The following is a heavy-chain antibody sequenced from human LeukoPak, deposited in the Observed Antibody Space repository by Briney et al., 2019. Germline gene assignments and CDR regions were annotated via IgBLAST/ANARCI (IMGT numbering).Heavy chain of an antibody. D-gene: IGHD3-9*01. J-gene: IGHJ5*02. CDR3: ARECKPPIFRYFDWENWFDP. CDR2: INAGNGNT. CDR1: GYTFTSYA. Sequence: GASVKVSCKASGYTFTSYAMHWVRQAPGQRLEWMGWINAGNGNTKYSQKFQGRVTITRDTSASTAYMELSSLRSEDTAVYYCARECKPPIFRYFDWENWFDPWGQGTLVTVSS. V-gene: IGHV1-3*01.